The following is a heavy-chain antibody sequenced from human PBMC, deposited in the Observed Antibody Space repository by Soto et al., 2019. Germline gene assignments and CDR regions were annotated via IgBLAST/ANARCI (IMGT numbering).Heavy chain of an antibody. J-gene: IGHJ4*02. CDR2: IHPSGGGT. Sequence: ASVKVSCKPSGYSFNTYYLHWVRQAPGQALEWMGVIHPSGGGTTYAQKFLGRVTVTRDTSTSTVFMELSSLRSDDTAVYYCARGGHIAVVTASFDYWGQGTLVTVSS. CDR1: GYSFNTYY. V-gene: IGHV1-46*02. D-gene: IGHD2-21*02. CDR3: ARGGHIAVVTASFDY.